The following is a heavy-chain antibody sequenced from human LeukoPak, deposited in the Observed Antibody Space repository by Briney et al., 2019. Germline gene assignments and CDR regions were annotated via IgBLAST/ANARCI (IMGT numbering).Heavy chain of an antibody. Sequence: GGSLRLSCAASGFTFTNYNMNWVRQAPGKGLEWISYISGGSGTIYYADSVRGRFTVSRDNAKDSLWLQMDSLRVEDTAVYFCARLYGDRFDPWGPGTLVTVSS. J-gene: IGHJ5*02. V-gene: IGHV3-48*01. CDR3: ARLYGDRFDP. D-gene: IGHD4-17*01. CDR1: GFTFTNYN. CDR2: ISGGSGTI.